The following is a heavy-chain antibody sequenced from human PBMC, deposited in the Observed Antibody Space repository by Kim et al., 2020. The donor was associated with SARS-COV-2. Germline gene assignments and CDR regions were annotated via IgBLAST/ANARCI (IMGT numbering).Heavy chain of an antibody. CDR2: INHSGST. D-gene: IGHD6-6*01. J-gene: IGHJ3*02. V-gene: IGHV4-34*01. CDR1: GGSFSGYY. CDR3: ARGAPWVAFDI. Sequence: SETLSLTCAVYGGSFSGYYWSWIRQPPGKGLEWIGEINHSGSTNYNPSLKSRVTISVDTSKNQFSLKLSSVTAADTAVYYCARGAPWVAFDIWGQGTMVTVSS.